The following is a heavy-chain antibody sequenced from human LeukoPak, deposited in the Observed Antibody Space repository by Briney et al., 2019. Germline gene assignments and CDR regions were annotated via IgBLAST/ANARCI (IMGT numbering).Heavy chain of an antibody. CDR2: ISGGGSST. D-gene: IGHD3-22*01. CDR1: RFTFSSYA. CDR3: SKDYYDSSGYHPEYFQH. J-gene: IGHJ1*01. Sequence: GGSLTLFCAASRFTFSSYAMSWVRQAPGKGLEWVSRISGGGSSTYYADSVEGRFSIFRDNSKNTLYLQMNRLRAEDTAVYYCSKDYYDSSGYHPEYFQHWGQGTLVTVSS. V-gene: IGHV3-23*01.